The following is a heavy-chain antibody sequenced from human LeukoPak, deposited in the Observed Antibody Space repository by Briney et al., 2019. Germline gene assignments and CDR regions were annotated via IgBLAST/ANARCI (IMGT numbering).Heavy chain of an antibody. D-gene: IGHD2-2*01. CDR3: ARRSPDIVVVPAAPSMDV. V-gene: IGHV3-66*02. CDR2: IYSGGST. CDR1: GFTVSSNY. Sequence: GGSLRLSCAASGFTVSSNYMSGVRQAPGKGLEWVSVIYSGGSTYYADSVKGRFTISRDNSKNTLYLQMNSLRAEDTAVYYCARRSPDIVVVPAAPSMDVWGKGTTVTVSS. J-gene: IGHJ6*03.